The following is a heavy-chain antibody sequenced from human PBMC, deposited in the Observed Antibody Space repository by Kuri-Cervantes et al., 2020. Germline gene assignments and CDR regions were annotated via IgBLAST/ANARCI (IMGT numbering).Heavy chain of an antibody. CDR1: GFSLSTSGVG. D-gene: IGHD3-22*01. CDR2: IYWDDDK. J-gene: IGHJ4*02. CDR3: AHTQEYDSSGSRFDY. Sequence: SGPTLVKPTQTLTLTCTFSGFSLSTSGVGVGWIRRPPGKALEWLALIYWDDDKRYSPSLKSRLTITKDTSKNQVVLTMTNMDPVDTATYYCAHTQEYDSSGSRFDYWGQGTLVTVSS. V-gene: IGHV2-5*02.